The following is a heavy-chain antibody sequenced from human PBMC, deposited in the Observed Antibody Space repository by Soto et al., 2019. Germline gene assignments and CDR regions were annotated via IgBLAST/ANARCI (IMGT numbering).Heavy chain of an antibody. Sequence: VASVKVSCKASGYTFTGYYIHWVRQAPGQGLEWMAWISPNSGDTNSAQKLQDRVTMTRDTSISTAYMELSSLRSDDTAVYYCVTGNFYDQGHFDYWGQGTLVTVSS. J-gene: IGHJ4*02. D-gene: IGHD3-22*01. CDR2: ISPNSGDT. V-gene: IGHV1-2*02. CDR3: VTGNFYDQGHFDY. CDR1: GYTFTGYY.